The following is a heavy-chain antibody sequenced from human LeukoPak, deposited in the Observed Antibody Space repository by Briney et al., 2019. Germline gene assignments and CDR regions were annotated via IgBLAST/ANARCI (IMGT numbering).Heavy chain of an antibody. CDR3: VRDRGWYHFDL. J-gene: IGHJ4*02. D-gene: IGHD3-10*01. Sequence: PGGSLRLSCAASGFTFSYYGMHWVRQAPGKGLEWVAFNRYDGTDKYYVDSVKGRFTISRDNSKNTLYLQMNSLRAEDTAVYYCVRDRGWYHFDLWGQGTLVTVSS. CDR2: NRYDGTDK. V-gene: IGHV3-30*02. CDR1: GFTFSYYG.